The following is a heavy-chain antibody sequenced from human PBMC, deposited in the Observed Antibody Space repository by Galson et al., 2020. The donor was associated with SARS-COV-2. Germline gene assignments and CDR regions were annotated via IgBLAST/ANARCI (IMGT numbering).Heavy chain of an antibody. Sequence: GESLKISCKGSGYSFTTYWIGWVRQMPGKGLEWMGFIYPGDSDTRYSPSFQGQVTISADKSISTAYLQWSSLKASDTAMYYCARRRTSGSARTDAFDIWGQGTLVTVSS. J-gene: IGHJ3*02. D-gene: IGHD3-10*01. V-gene: IGHV5-51*01. CDR3: ARRRTSGSARTDAFDI. CDR2: IYPGDSDT. CDR1: GYSFTTYW.